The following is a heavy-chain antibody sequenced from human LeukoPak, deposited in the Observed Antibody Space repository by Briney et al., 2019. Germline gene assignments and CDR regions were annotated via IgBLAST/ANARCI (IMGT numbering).Heavy chain of an antibody. J-gene: IGHJ4*02. Sequence: SETLSLTCTVSGGSISSSSYYWGWIRQPPGKGPEWIGSIYYSGSTYYNPSLKSRVTISVDTSKNQFSLKLSSVTAADTAVYYCARQPSDCSGGSCYVSFDYWGQGTLVTVSS. CDR3: ARQPSDCSGGSCYVSFDY. V-gene: IGHV4-39*01. CDR2: IYYSGST. CDR1: GGSISSSSYY. D-gene: IGHD2-15*01.